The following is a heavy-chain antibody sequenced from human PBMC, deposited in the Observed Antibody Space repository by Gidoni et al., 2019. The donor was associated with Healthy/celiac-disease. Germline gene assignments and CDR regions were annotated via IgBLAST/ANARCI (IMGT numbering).Heavy chain of an antibody. CDR3: ARGQWLGPIDY. Sequence: QVQLVESGGGVVQPGRSMRLSCAASGFTFSSYGMHWFRQAPGKGLEWVAVIWYDGSNKYYADSVKGRFTISRDNSNNTLYLQMNSLRAEDTAVYYCARGQWLGPIDYWGQGTLVTVSS. D-gene: IGHD6-19*01. CDR1: GFTFSSYG. V-gene: IGHV3-33*01. J-gene: IGHJ4*02. CDR2: IWYDGSNK.